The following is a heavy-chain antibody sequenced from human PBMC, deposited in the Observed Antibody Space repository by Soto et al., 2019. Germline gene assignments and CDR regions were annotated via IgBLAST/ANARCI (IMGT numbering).Heavy chain of an antibody. D-gene: IGHD4-17*01. CDR2: ISSSGSTI. CDR1: GFTFSSHS. Sequence: EVQLVESGGGLVQPGGSLSLSCAASGFTFSSHSMNWVRQAPGKGLEWVSYISSSGSTIFYADSVKGRFTISRDSAKNSLFLQMNNLRAEDTAVYYCARDRYGDYVVNDWGQGTLVNVSS. CDR3: ARDRYGDYVVND. V-gene: IGHV3-48*01. J-gene: IGHJ4*02.